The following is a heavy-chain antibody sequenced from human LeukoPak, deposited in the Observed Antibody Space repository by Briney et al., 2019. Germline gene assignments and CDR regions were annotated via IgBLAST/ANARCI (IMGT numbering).Heavy chain of an antibody. J-gene: IGHJ4*02. CDR3: ARGNYGSGLPFDY. Sequence: SETLSLTCAVSGGSISSSNWWSWVRQPPGKGLEWIGEIYHSGSTNYNPSLKSRVTISVDKSKNQFSLKLSSVTAADTAVYYCARGNYGSGLPFDYWGQGTLVTVSS. CDR1: GGSISSSNW. V-gene: IGHV4-4*02. D-gene: IGHD3-10*01. CDR2: IYHSGST.